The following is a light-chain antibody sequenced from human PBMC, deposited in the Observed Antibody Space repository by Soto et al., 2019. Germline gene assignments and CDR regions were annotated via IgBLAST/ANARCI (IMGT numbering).Light chain of an antibody. CDR2: GAS. V-gene: IGKV3-15*01. J-gene: IGKJ5*01. CDR1: QSVSSY. Sequence: EIVLTQSPGTLSLSPGERATLSCRASQSVSSYLAWYQQKPGQAPRLLIYGASTRATGIPARFSGSGSGTEFTLTISSLQSEDFAVYYCQQYKNWPPITFGQGTRLEI. CDR3: QQYKNWPPIT.